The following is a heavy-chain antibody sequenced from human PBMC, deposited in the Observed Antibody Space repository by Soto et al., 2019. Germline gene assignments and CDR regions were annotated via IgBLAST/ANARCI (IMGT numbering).Heavy chain of an antibody. Sequence: TLSLACTVSGGSISSGGYYWSWIRQHPGKGLEWIGYIYYSGSTYYNPSLKSRVTISVDTSKNQFSLKLSSVTAADTAVYYCARRRVVTAIHYYYYYGMDVWGQGTTVTVS. V-gene: IGHV4-31*03. D-gene: IGHD2-21*02. CDR1: GGSISSGGYY. CDR2: IYYSGST. CDR3: ARRRVVTAIHYYYYYGMDV. J-gene: IGHJ6*02.